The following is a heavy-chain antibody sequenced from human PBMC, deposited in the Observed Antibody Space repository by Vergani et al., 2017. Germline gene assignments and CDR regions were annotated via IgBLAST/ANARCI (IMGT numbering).Heavy chain of an antibody. J-gene: IGHJ6*02. CDR1: GFTFDDYA. CDR2: ISWDGGST. CDR3: ARHVPYRYCSSTSCYGYGMDV. V-gene: IGHV3-43D*03. Sequence: EVQLVESGGVVVQPGGSLRLSCAASGFTFDDYAMHWVRQAPGKGLEWVSLISWDGGSTYYADSVKGRFTISRDNSKNSLYLQMNSLRAEDTALYYCARHVPYRYCSSTSCYGYGMDVWGQGTTVTVSS. D-gene: IGHD2-2*01.